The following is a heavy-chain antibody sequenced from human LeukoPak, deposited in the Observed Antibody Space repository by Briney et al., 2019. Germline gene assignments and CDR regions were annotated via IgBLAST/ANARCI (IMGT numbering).Heavy chain of an antibody. CDR2: IYYNGST. CDR3: ARSRQNYFDSSGPSLNY. V-gene: IGHV4-59*01. D-gene: IGHD3-22*01. J-gene: IGHJ4*02. Sequence: SETLSLTGSVSGGSISNYYWSWIRQPPGKGLEWIGSIYYNGSTNYNPSLKSRVTIIVDQSQNQFSLKLSSVTAADTAVYYCARSRQNYFDSSGPSLNYWGQGTLVTVSS. CDR1: GGSISNYY.